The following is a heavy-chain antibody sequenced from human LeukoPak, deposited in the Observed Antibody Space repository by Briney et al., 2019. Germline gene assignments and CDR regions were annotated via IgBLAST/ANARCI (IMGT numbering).Heavy chain of an antibody. D-gene: IGHD3-10*01. V-gene: IGHV1-2*02. CDR3: ARGTPMVRGVPHDY. CDR1: GYTFTGYY. CDR2: INPNSGGT. Sequence: ASVKVSCKASGYTFTGYYMHWVRQAPGQGLEWMGWINPNSGGTNYAQKFQGRVTMTRDTSISTAYMELSRLRSDDTAVYYCARGTPMVRGVPHDYWGQGTLVTVSS. J-gene: IGHJ4*02.